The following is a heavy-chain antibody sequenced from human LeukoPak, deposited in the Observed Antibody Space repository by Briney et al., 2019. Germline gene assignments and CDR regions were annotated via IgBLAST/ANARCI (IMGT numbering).Heavy chain of an antibody. Sequence: GGSLRLSCAASGFTFRNSAISWVRQAPGKGLGWVSAISDSDRNTYYADSVKGRFTISKDNSKNTLFLQMNSLRAEDTAVYYCAKGGIVVVAPFVDSWGQGALVTVSS. CDR1: GFTFRNSA. CDR2: ISDSDRNT. V-gene: IGHV3-23*01. D-gene: IGHD3-22*01. J-gene: IGHJ4*02. CDR3: AKGGIVVVAPFVDS.